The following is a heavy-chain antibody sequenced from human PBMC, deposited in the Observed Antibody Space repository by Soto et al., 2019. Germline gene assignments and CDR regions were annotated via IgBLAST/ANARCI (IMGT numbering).Heavy chain of an antibody. V-gene: IGHV1-3*01. CDR1: GYTFTSYA. CDR2: INAGNGNT. CDR3: ARDSAGYCSSTSCYSYYYGMGV. J-gene: IGHJ6*02. D-gene: IGHD2-2*02. Sequence: ASVKVSCKASGYTFTSYAMHWVRQAPGQRLEWMGWINAGNGNTKYSQKFQGRVTITRDTSASTAYMELSSPRSEDTAVYYCARDSAGYCSSTSCYSYYYGMGVWGQGTTVTVSS.